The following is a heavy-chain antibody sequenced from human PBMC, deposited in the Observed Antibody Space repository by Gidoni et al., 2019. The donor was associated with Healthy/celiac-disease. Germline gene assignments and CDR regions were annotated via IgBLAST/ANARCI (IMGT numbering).Heavy chain of an antibody. CDR2: ISGSGGST. CDR3: AKSREGIPDAFDI. CDR1: EFTFSSYA. Sequence: EVQLLDSGGGLVQPGGPLRLPCAASEFTFSSYAMSWVRQATGKGLEWVSAISGSGGSTYYADSVKGRFTISRDNSKNTLYLQMNSLRAEDTAVYYCAKSREGIPDAFDIWGQGTMVTVSS. J-gene: IGHJ3*02. D-gene: IGHD2-21*01. V-gene: IGHV3-23*01.